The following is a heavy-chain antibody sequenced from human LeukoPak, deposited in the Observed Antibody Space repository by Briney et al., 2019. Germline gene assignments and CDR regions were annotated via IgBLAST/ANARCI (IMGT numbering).Heavy chain of an antibody. V-gene: IGHV3-15*01. D-gene: IGHD6-19*01. CDR1: GFTFSNAW. CDR2: IKIKTDGGTT. Sequence: PGRSLRLSCAASGFTFSNAWMSWVRQAPGKGLEWVGRIKIKTDGGTTDYAAPVKGRFTISRDDSKNTLYLQMNSLKTEDTAVYYCTTDPGYSSGFDYWGQGTLVTVS. J-gene: IGHJ4*02. CDR3: TTDPGYSSGFDY.